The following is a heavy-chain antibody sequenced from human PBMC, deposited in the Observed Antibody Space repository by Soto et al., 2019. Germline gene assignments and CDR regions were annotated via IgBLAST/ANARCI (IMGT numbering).Heavy chain of an antibody. J-gene: IGHJ4*02. CDR3: ASPKEYSSSLDY. V-gene: IGHV4-31*03. Sequence: SETLSLTCTVSGGSISSGGYYWSWIRQHPGKGLEWIGCVYYSGRTYYNPSLKSRITISVDTSKKHFSLKLSSVTAADTAVYYCASPKEYSSSLDYWGQGILVTVSS. CDR1: GGSISSGGYY. D-gene: IGHD6-6*01. CDR2: VYYSGRT.